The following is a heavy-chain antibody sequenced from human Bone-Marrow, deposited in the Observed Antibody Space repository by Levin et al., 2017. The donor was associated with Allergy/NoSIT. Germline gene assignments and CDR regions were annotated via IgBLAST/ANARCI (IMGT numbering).Heavy chain of an antibody. CDR3: VKDLGGSSTY. Sequence: PGGSLRLSCAASGFTFRNYAMQWVRQAPGKGPEWVAAILYDGSTEYYADSVKGRFTISRDNSKNTLDLEMNSLRHEDAALYYCVKDLGGSSTYWGHGTLVTVSS. J-gene: IGHJ4*01. CDR2: ILYDGSTE. D-gene: IGHD6-13*01. V-gene: IGHV3-30-3*01. CDR1: GFTFRNYA.